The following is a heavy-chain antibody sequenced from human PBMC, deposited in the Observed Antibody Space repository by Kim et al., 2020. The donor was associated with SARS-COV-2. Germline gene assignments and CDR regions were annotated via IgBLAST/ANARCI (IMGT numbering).Heavy chain of an antibody. D-gene: IGHD2-2*01. CDR1: GFTFSDYY. CDR3: ARAWDGAASMYAFDV. Sequence: GGSLRLSCAASGFTFSDYYMSWIRQAPGKGLEWLSYIIGSTGYTNYADSVKGRFTISRDNANHSLYLQMNSLRAEDTAVYYCARAWDGAASMYAFDVWGQGTTVTVSS. V-gene: IGHV3-11*05. CDR2: IIGSTGYT. J-gene: IGHJ3*01.